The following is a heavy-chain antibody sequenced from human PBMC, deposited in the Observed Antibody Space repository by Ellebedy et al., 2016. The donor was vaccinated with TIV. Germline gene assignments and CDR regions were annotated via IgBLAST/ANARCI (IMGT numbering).Heavy chain of an antibody. CDR3: AKGVVPAAVKSYYFDY. V-gene: IGHV3-23*01. CDR1: GFTFSSYA. CDR2: ISGSGGST. Sequence: GGSLRLXXAASGFTFSSYAMSWVRQAPGKGLEWVSAISGSGGSTYYADSVKGRFTISRDNSKNTLYLQMNSLRAEDTAVYYCAKGVVPAAVKSYYFDYWGQGTLVTVSS. J-gene: IGHJ4*02. D-gene: IGHD2-2*01.